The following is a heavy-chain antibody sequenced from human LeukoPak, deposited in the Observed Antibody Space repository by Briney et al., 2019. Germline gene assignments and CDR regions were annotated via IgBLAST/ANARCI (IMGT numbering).Heavy chain of an antibody. Sequence: ASVKVSCKASGFTFTSYGISWVRQAPGQGLEWMGWISAYNGNTNYAQKLQGRVTMTTDTSTSTAYMELRSLRSDDTAVYYCARDAAPGIAVAGTIWFDPWGQGTLVTVSS. V-gene: IGHV1-18*01. CDR2: ISAYNGNT. CDR3: ARDAAPGIAVAGTIWFDP. CDR1: GFTFTSYG. J-gene: IGHJ5*02. D-gene: IGHD6-19*01.